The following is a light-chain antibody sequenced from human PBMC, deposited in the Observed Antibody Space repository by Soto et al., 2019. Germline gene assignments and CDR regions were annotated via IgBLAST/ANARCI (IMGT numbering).Light chain of an antibody. CDR2: DAS. CDR1: QSISSW. Sequence: DIQMTQSPSTLSASVGDRVTITCRASQSISSWLAWYQQKPGKAPKLLIYDASSLESGVPSRFSGSGSGTEFTLTISSLQPDDFATYYCQQITFGGGTKVDIK. CDR3: QQIT. V-gene: IGKV1-5*01. J-gene: IGKJ4*01.